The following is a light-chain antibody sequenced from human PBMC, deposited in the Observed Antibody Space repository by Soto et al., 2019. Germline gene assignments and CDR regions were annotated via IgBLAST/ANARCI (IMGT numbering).Light chain of an antibody. CDR3: CSYASGGTYV. CDR1: SRDVGSSNL. CDR2: EGN. J-gene: IGLJ1*01. Sequence: QSVLTQPASVSGCPGQSVTGSCTGTSRDVGSSNLVSWYQQHPGKVPKLMIYEGNKRPSGVSNRFSGSKSGNTASLTISGLQAEDEADYYCCSYASGGTYVFGTGTKVTVL. V-gene: IGLV2-23*01.